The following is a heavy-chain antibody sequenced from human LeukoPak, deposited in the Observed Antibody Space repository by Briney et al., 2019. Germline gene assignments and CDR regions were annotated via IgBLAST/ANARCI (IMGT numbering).Heavy chain of an antibody. CDR3: ARGHYYDSSGYPGAFDI. V-gene: IGHV3-9*01. Sequence: GRSLRLSCAASGFTFDDYAMHWVRQAPGKGLEWVSGISWNSGSIGYADSVKGRSTISRDNAKTSLYLEMNSLRTEDTALYYCARGHYYDSSGYPGAFDIWGQGTMVTVSS. D-gene: IGHD3-22*01. CDR1: GFTFDDYA. J-gene: IGHJ3*02. CDR2: ISWNSGSI.